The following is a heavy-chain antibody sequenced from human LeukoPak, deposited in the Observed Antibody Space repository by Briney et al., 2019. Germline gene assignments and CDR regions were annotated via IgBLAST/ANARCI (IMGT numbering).Heavy chain of an antibody. CDR2: IIPIFSAP. Sequence: ASVKVSCKASGGIFSGYTFIWVRQAPGQGLEWMGGIIPIFSAPNYAQKFQGRVTITADESTSTAYMELNSLRSEDTAVYYCARVTGYCSGNRCYGNNWFDLWGQGALVIVSS. V-gene: IGHV1-69*13. D-gene: IGHD2-15*01. CDR1: GGIFSGYT. J-gene: IGHJ5*02. CDR3: ARVTGYCSGNRCYGNNWFDL.